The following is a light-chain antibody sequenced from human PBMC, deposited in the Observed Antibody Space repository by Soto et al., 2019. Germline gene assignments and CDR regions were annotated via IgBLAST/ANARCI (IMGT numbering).Light chain of an antibody. CDR1: SSDVGGYNY. Sequence: QSVLPKPASVTGFPGQSITISCTGTSSDVGGYNYVSWYQQHPGKAPKLMIYDVSNRPSGVSNRFSGSKSGNTASLTISGLQAEDEADYYCSSYTSSSTLVFGTGTKVTVL. CDR3: SSYTSSSTLV. V-gene: IGLV2-14*01. J-gene: IGLJ1*01. CDR2: DVS.